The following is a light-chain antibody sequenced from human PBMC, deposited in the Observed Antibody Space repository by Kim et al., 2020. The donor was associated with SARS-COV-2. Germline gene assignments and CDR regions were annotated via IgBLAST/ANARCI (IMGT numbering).Light chain of an antibody. CDR3: QQFDSSSWT. CDR1: XSLXGPC. V-gene: IGKV3-20*01. Sequence: GEGATVSDRARXSLXGPCYAWCXQXPVQAPKLLFFGASIRATGIPDRFSGSGSGTDFTLAISRLEPEXFAVYYCQQFDSSSWTFGQGTKVDIK. J-gene: IGKJ1*01. CDR2: GAS.